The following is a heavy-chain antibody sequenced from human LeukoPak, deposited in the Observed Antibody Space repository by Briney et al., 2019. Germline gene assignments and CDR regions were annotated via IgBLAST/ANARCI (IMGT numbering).Heavy chain of an antibody. CDR1: GFTFNSYW. J-gene: IGHJ4*02. V-gene: IGHV3-74*01. D-gene: IGHD3-3*01. CDR2: INNDGSST. CDR3: ARINKIFGVVIGIDY. Sequence: GGSLRLSCAASGFTFNSYWMHWVRQAPGKGLVGVSRINNDGSSTNYADSVKGRFTISRDNAKNTLYLQMNSLRAEDTAVYYCARINKIFGVVIGIDYWGQGTLVTVSS.